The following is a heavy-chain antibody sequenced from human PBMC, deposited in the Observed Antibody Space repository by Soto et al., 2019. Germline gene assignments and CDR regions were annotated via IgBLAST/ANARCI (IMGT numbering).Heavy chain of an antibody. J-gene: IGHJ3*02. CDR3: ARAGDSSGWYAAFDI. Sequence: ASVKVSCKASGYTFTSYYMHWVRQAPGQGLELMGIINPSGGSTSYAQKFQGRVTMTRDTSTSTVYMELSSLRSEDTAVYYCARAGDSSGWYAAFDIWGQGTMVTVSS. D-gene: IGHD6-19*01. CDR1: GYTFTSYY. CDR2: INPSGGST. V-gene: IGHV1-46*01.